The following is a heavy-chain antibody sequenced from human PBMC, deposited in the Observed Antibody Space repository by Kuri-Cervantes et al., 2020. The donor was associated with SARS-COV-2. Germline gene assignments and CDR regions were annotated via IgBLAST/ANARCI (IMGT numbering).Heavy chain of an antibody. CDR2: ISYDGSNK. Sequence: GGSLRLSCAASGFTFSSYAMHWVRQAPGKGLEWVAVISYDGSNKYYADSVKGRFTISRDNSKNTLYLQMNSLRAEDTAVYYCARDRWGDFMDVWGEGTTVTVSS. CDR3: ARDRWGDFMDV. V-gene: IGHV3-30-3*01. D-gene: IGHD4-23*01. J-gene: IGHJ6*03. CDR1: GFTFSSYA.